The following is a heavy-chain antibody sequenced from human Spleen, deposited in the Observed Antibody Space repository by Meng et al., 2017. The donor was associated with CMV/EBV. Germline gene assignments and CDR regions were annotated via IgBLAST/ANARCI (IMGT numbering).Heavy chain of an antibody. D-gene: IGHD3-3*01. CDR2: INPSGGST. V-gene: IGHV1-46*01. Sequence: ASVKVSCKASGYTFTSYYMHWVRQAPGQGLEWMGIINPSGGSTSYAQKFQGRVTMTRDTSISTAYMELSRLRSDDTAVYYCVSGPNFLEVFDYWGQGTLVTVSS. CDR3: VSGPNFLEVFDY. J-gene: IGHJ4*02. CDR1: GYTFTSYY.